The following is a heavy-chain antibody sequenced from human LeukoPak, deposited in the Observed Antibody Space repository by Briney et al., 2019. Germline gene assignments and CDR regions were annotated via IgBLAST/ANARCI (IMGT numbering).Heavy chain of an antibody. Sequence: MNPNNGNAGYAQKFQGRVTITRNTSINTAYMELNSLRSEDTAVYYCARAMRTAIDRHWFDPWGQGTLVTVSS. CDR3: ARAMRTAIDRHWFDP. D-gene: IGHD5-18*01. CDR2: MNPNNGNA. V-gene: IGHV1-8*03. J-gene: IGHJ5*02.